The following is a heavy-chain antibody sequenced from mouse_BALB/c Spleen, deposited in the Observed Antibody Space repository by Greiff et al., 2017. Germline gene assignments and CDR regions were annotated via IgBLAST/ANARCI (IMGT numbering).Heavy chain of an antibody. V-gene: IGHV1-74*01. CDR2: IDPSDSET. CDR3: AVTTVVATPLLNFDV. D-gene: IGHD1-1*01. Sequence: VQLQQSGPQLVRPGASVKISCKASGYSFTSYWMHWVKQRPGQGLEWIGMIDPSDSETRLNQKFKDKATLTVDKSSSTAYMQLSSPTSEDSAVYYCAVTTVVATPLLNFDVWGAGTTVTVSS. CDR1: GYSFTSYW. J-gene: IGHJ1*01.